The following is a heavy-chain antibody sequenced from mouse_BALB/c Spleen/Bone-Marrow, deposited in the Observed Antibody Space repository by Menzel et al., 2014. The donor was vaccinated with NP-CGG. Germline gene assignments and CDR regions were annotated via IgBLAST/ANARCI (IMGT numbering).Heavy chain of an antibody. V-gene: IGHV1-82*01. D-gene: IGHD2-3*01. CDR1: GYAFSNSW. CDR3: ARSDGYRALDY. CDR2: IYPGDGDT. Sequence: VQLQQSGPELVKPGASVRISCKASGYAFSNSWMNWVKQGPGRGLEWIGRIYPGDGDTYYNGKFKGKATLTADKSSSAAYMQLSSLTSVDSAVYFCARSDGYRALDYWGQGTSVTVSS. J-gene: IGHJ4*01.